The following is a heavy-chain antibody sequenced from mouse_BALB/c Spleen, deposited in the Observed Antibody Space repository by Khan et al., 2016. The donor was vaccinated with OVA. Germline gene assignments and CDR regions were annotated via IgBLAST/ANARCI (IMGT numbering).Heavy chain of an antibody. CDR1: GYTFTDYA. D-gene: IGHD1-1*02. CDR2: ISTNYGDA. Sequence: QVQLQQSGAELVRPGVSVKISCKASGYTFTDYAMHWVKQRHAKSLEWIGVISTNYGDADYNQKFQGKASMTVDRSSSTVYMELARLTSEDSAIDFCVGGGKFAYWGQGTLVTVSA. J-gene: IGHJ3*01. V-gene: IGHV1S137*01. CDR3: VGGGKFAY.